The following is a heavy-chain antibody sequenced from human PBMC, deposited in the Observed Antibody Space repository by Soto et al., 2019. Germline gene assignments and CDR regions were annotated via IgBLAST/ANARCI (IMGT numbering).Heavy chain of an antibody. CDR1: GFSLSDYY. Sequence: QVQLVESGGGLVKPGGSLRLSCVASGFSLSDYYMTWIRQAPGKGLEGVSYISSSGTTIYYADSVKGRFSISRDNAKHSVYLQMSSLRAEDTAVYYCARDLDTAMVRVYFYYNGMDVWGQGPTVTVSS. J-gene: IGHJ6*02. D-gene: IGHD5-18*01. CDR2: ISSSGTTI. V-gene: IGHV3-11*01. CDR3: ARDLDTAMVRVYFYYNGMDV.